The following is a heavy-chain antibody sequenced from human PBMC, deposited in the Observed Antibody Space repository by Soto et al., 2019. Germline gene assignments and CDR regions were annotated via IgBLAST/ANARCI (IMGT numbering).Heavy chain of an antibody. J-gene: IGHJ4*02. V-gene: IGHV3-7*03. CDR3: ARDNCRYGSGTCTFDY. D-gene: IGHD3-10*01. CDR2: IKQDGSEK. CDR1: GFTFSSYW. Sequence: PGGSLRLSCAASGFTFSSYWMSWVRQAPGKGLEWVANIKQDGSEKYYVDSVKGRFTISRDNAKNSLYLQMNSLRAEDTAVYYCARDNCRYGSGTCTFDYWGQGTLVTVSS.